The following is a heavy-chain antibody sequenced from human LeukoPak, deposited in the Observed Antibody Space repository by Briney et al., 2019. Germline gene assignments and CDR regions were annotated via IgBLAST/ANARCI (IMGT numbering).Heavy chain of an antibody. Sequence: SQTLSLTCTVSGGSISSGDYYWSWIRQPPGRGLEWIGYLSHSGSTDSNPSLQSRVTTLVDTSKNQFSLKLTSATAADTAVYYCARARYANAWYAFDIWGQGTMVTVSS. J-gene: IGHJ3*02. CDR2: LSHSGST. CDR1: GGSISSGDYY. D-gene: IGHD3-16*01. V-gene: IGHV4-61*08. CDR3: ARARYANAWYAFDI.